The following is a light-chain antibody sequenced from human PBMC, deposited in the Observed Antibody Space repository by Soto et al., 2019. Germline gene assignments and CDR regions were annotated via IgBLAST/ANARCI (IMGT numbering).Light chain of an antibody. Sequence: DIVMTQSPDSLAVSLGGSSTINCKSSQRVLYSSNKKKYLAWYQQKPGQPPKLLIYWASTRESGVPDRFSGSGSGTDFTLTISSLQAEDVAVYYCQQYYSTPWTFGQGTKVEIK. CDR3: QQYYSTPWT. CDR1: QRVLYSSNKKKY. J-gene: IGKJ1*01. V-gene: IGKV4-1*01. CDR2: WAS.